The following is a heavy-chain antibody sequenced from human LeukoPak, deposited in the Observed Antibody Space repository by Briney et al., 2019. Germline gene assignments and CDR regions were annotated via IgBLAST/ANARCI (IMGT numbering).Heavy chain of an antibody. CDR2: ISSSSSYI. J-gene: IGHJ4*02. V-gene: IGHV3-21*01. Sequence: GGSLRLSCAASGFTFSSYSMNWVRQAPGKGLEWVSSISSSSSYIYYADSVKGRFTISRDNAKNSLYLQMNSLRAEDTPVYYCARDISPPPYFDYWGQGTLVTVSS. CDR3: ARDISPPPYFDY. CDR1: GFTFSSYS.